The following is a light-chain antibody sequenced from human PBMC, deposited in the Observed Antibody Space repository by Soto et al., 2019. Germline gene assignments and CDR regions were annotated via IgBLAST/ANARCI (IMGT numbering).Light chain of an antibody. V-gene: IGLV1-51*02. CDR2: ENN. CDR3: GTLDSRLSAWG. CDR1: SSNIGNNY. J-gene: IGLJ3*02. Sequence: QSVLTQPPSVSAAPGQKVTISCSGSSSNIGNNYVSWYQQLPGTAPKLLIYENNKRPSGIPDRFSGSKSGTSATLGITGLQTGDEADYYCGTLDSRLSAWGFGGGTNLTVL.